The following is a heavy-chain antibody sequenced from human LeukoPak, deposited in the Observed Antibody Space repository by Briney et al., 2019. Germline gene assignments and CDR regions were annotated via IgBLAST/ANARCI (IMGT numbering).Heavy chain of an antibody. V-gene: IGHV3-74*03. CDR1: GFTFSSYG. CDR3: AREGRVSGYDFDC. CDR2: INSDGSSI. D-gene: IGHD5-12*01. J-gene: IGHJ4*02. Sequence: PGRSLRLSCAASGFTFSSYGMHWVRQAPGKGRVWVSRINSDGSSITYADSVKGRFTISRDNAKNTLYLQMNSLRVEDTAVYYCAREGRVSGYDFDCWGRGTLVTVSS.